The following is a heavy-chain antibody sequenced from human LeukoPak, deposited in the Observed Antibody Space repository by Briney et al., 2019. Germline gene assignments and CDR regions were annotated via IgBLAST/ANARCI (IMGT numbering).Heavy chain of an antibody. D-gene: IGHD3-9*01. CDR3: AREEGGDWLLRDWFDP. V-gene: IGHV4-30-4*08. Sequence: SQTLSLTCTVSGGSISSGDYYWSWIRRPPGKGLEWIGYIYYSGSTYYNPSLKSRVTISVDTSKNQFSLKLSSVTAADTAVYYCAREEGGDWLLRDWFDPWGQGALVTVSS. CDR2: IYYSGST. CDR1: GGSISSGDYY. J-gene: IGHJ5*02.